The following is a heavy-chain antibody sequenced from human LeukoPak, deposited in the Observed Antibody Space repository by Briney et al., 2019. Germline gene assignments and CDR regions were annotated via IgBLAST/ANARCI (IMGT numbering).Heavy chain of an antibody. D-gene: IGHD4-17*01. V-gene: IGHV3-49*04. J-gene: IGHJ1*01. CDR2: IRNRIHGRTS. CDR3: ARGGVNDHGDGQYFEH. Sequence: GGSLRLSCTSFGFTFGDYAISWVRKAPGKRLEWVGFIRNRIHGRTSVYAASVEGRFTISRDDSESVAYLQMNSLKTEDTAVYFCARGGVNDHGDGQYFEHWGQGTLVTVSS. CDR1: GFTFGDYA.